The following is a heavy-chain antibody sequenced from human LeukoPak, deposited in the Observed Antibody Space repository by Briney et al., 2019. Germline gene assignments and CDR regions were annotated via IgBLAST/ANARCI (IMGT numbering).Heavy chain of an antibody. D-gene: IGHD2-2*01. CDR1: GFTFSSYA. CDR3: AKDGTYCSSTSCPGAYYYYYGMDV. V-gene: IGHV3-23*01. CDR2: ISGSGGST. Sequence: GGSLRLSCAASGFTFSSYAMSWVRQAPGKGLEWVSAISGSGGSTYYADSVKGRFTISRDNSKNTLYLQMNILRAVDTAVYYCAKDGTYCSSTSCPGAYYYYYGMDVWGQGTTVTVSS. J-gene: IGHJ6*02.